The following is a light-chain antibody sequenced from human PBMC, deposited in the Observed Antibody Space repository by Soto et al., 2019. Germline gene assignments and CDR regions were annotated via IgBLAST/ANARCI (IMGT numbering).Light chain of an antibody. J-gene: IGLJ3*02. CDR3: QTWGTGNWV. CDR1: SGHSSYA. CDR2: LNSDGSH. Sequence: QPVLTQSPSASASLGASVKLTCTLSSGHSSYAIAWHQQQPEKGPRFLMTLNSDGSHTKGDGIPDRFSGSISGAERYLTISSLQSEDEADYYCQTWGTGNWVFGGGTKLTVL. V-gene: IGLV4-69*01.